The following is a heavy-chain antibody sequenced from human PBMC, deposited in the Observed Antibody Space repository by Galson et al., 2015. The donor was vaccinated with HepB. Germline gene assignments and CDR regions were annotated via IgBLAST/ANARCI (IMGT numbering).Heavy chain of an antibody. J-gene: IGHJ5*02. D-gene: IGHD2-21*01. CDR1: GFTFSDYA. CDR3: ARGAVICDH. Sequence: SLRLSCAASGFTFSDYAMSWVRQAPGKGLEWVSAISGSGGSTYYTDSVKGRFTISRDNPKNTLYLQVSSLRAEDTAVYYCARGAVICDHWGQGTLVTVSS. V-gene: IGHV3-23*01. CDR2: ISGSGGST.